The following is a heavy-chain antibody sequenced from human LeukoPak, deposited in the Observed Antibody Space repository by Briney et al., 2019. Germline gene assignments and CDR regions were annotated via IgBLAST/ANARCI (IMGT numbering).Heavy chain of an antibody. J-gene: IGHJ5*02. CDR2: INYFGTT. D-gene: IGHD1-1*01. CDR1: GGSIRSHS. Sequence: SETLSLTCTVSGGSIRSHSWHWIRQSPGKGLEWIGSINYFGTTTYKPSLKSRATLSVDTSNNQFSLKLTSVTAADTAVYYCARDIGGDTDGRASYWFAPWGQGTLVTVSS. CDR3: ARDIGGDTDGRASYWFAP. V-gene: IGHV4-59*11.